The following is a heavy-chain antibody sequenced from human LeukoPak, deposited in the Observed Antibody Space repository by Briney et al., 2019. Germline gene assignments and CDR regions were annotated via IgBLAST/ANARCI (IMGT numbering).Heavy chain of an antibody. Sequence: SETLSLTCTVSGGLISISTYYWGWIRQPPGKGLEWIGSIYYSGTTHYNPSLKSRVTISVDTSKNQFSLKLSSVTAADTAVYYCARVSGYDWESFYDSWGQGTLVTVSS. CDR2: IYYSGTT. CDR3: ARVSGYDWESFYDS. CDR1: GGLISISTYY. D-gene: IGHD5-12*01. J-gene: IGHJ4*02. V-gene: IGHV4-39*07.